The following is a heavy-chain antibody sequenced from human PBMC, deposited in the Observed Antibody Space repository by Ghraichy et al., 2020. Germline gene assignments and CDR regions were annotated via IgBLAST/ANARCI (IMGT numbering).Heavy chain of an antibody. CDR2: IYYSGST. J-gene: IGHJ6*03. CDR1: GGSISSYY. D-gene: IGHD5-12*01. V-gene: IGHV4-59*08. Sequence: SETLSLTCTVSGGSISSYYWSWIRQPPGKGLEWIGYIYYSGSTNYNPSLKSRVTISVDTSKNQFSLKLSSVTAADTAVYYCARHIAGSGYEIFAIGYYYYMDVWGKGTTVTVSS. CDR3: ARHIAGSGYEIFAIGYYYYMDV.